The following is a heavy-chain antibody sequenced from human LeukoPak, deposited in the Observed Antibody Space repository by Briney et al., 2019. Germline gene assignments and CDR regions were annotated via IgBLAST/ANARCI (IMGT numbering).Heavy chain of an antibody. Sequence: GGSLRLSCAASGFTFDDYAMHWVRQAPGKGLEWVSGISWNSGSIGYADSVKGRFTISRDNAKNSLYLQMNSLRAEATALYYCAKSISGSTGWFDPWGQGTLVTVSS. CDR3: AKSISGSTGWFDP. CDR2: ISWNSGSI. D-gene: IGHD2-15*01. V-gene: IGHV3-9*01. J-gene: IGHJ5*02. CDR1: GFTFDDYA.